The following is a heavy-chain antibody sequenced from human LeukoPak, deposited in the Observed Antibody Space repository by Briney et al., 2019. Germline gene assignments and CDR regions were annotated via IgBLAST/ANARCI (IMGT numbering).Heavy chain of an antibody. D-gene: IGHD5-18*01. J-gene: IGHJ4*02. CDR3: AKDIGPVDTAMDAYFDY. Sequence: GGSLRLSCAASGFTFSSYWMNWVRQAPGKGLVWVSRIASDGSSTTYADSVKGRFSISRDNAKNTLYLQMNSLRAEDTALYYCAKDIGPVDTAMDAYFDYWGQGTLVTVSS. CDR1: GFTFSSYW. V-gene: IGHV3-74*01. CDR2: IASDGSST.